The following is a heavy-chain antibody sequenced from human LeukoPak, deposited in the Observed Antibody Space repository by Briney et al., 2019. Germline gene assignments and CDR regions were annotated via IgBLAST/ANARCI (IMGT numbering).Heavy chain of an antibody. Sequence: CLRLSCAASGVSFRSYGIDWVRQAPGQGLEWVAVIWYDGSKKYYADSVKGRFTISRDNSKNTLYLQMDSLRAEDTAVYYCARENTMVRGVTLYYFDYWGQGTLVTVSS. CDR1: GVSFRSYG. J-gene: IGHJ4*02. CDR3: ARENTMVRGVTLYYFDY. V-gene: IGHV3-33*01. D-gene: IGHD3-10*01. CDR2: IWYDGSKK.